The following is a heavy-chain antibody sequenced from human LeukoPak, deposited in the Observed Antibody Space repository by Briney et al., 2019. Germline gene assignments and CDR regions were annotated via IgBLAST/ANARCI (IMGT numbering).Heavy chain of an antibody. Sequence: ASVKVSCKASGYTFTDYYMHWVRQAPGQGLEWMGWINPNSGGTNYAQKFQGRVTMTRDTSTSTAYMELSRLRSDDTAVYYCARDRSYYGSGVNWFDPWGQGTLVTVSS. CDR1: GYTFTDYY. J-gene: IGHJ5*02. V-gene: IGHV1-2*02. D-gene: IGHD3-10*01. CDR3: ARDRSYYGSGVNWFDP. CDR2: INPNSGGT.